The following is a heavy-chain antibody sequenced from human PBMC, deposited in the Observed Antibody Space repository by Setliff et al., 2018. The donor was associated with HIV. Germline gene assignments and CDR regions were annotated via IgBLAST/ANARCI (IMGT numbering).Heavy chain of an antibody. J-gene: IGHJ4*02. D-gene: IGHD5-12*01. CDR1: GGSFSGYY. Sequence: SETLSLTCAVYGGSFSGYYWSWIRRPPGKGLEWIGEINHSGDTNYNPSLKSRVTVSVDTSKNQFSLNLNSVTAADMAVYYCARLGAEDFSDYDWVDYWGQGTLVTVSS. CDR3: ARLGAEDFSDYDWVDY. V-gene: IGHV4-34*01. CDR2: INHSGDT.